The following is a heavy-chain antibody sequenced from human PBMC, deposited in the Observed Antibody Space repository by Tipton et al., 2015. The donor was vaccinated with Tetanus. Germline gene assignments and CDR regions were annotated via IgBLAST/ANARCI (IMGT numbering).Heavy chain of an antibody. CDR2: IYSSGST. CDR3: ARDHRLSASYAGWFDP. CDR1: GDSITDYY. Sequence: TLSLTCTVSGDSITDYYWSWIRQPPGKGLEWIGNIYSSGSTYYNPSLKSRVTISVDTSRNQFSLRLKSVTPADTAMYYCARDHRLSASYAGWFDPWGQGTLVTVSS. D-gene: IGHD2-8*01. J-gene: IGHJ5*02. V-gene: IGHV4-59*01.